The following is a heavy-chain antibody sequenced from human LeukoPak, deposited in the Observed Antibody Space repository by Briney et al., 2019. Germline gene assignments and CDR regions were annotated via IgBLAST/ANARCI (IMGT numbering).Heavy chain of an antibody. CDR2: IYLDGSET. Sequence: GGSLRLSCAASGFTFSHRWLTWVRQGPGKGPEWVANIYLDGSETNYLDSVKGRFTISRDNAKNSLYLQMNSLRTEDTALYFCARDRAYSYGYTYFDLWGRGTLVTVSS. D-gene: IGHD5-18*01. CDR3: ARDRAYSYGYTYFDL. J-gene: IGHJ2*01. V-gene: IGHV3-7*03. CDR1: GFTFSHRW.